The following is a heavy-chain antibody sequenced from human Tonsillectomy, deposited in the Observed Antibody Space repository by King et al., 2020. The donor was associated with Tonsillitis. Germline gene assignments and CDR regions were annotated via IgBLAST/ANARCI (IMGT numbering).Heavy chain of an antibody. D-gene: IGHD6-19*01. CDR1: GGSISSGDYY. CDR3: ARAAAVAGKFFDY. Sequence: VQLQESGPGLVKPSQTLSLTCTVSGGSISSGDYYWSWIRQPPGKGLEWIGYIYYSGSTYYNPPLRSRVTISVDTSKNQFSLKLSSVTAADTAVYYCARAAAVAGKFFDYWGQGTLVTVSS. CDR2: IYYSGST. J-gene: IGHJ4*02. V-gene: IGHV4-30-4*01.